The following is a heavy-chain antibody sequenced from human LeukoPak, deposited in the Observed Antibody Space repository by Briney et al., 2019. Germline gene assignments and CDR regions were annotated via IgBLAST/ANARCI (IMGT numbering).Heavy chain of an antibody. CDR2: IIPIFGTA. V-gene: IGHV1-69*05. D-gene: IGHD6-6*01. CDR3: ASGVRNEYYFDY. CDR1: GGTFSSYA. Sequence: APVKVSCKASGGTFSSYAISWVRQAPGQGLEWMGGIIPIFGTANYAQKFQGRVTITTDESTSTAYMELSSLRSEDTAVYYCASGVRNEYYFDYWGQGTLVTVSS. J-gene: IGHJ4*02.